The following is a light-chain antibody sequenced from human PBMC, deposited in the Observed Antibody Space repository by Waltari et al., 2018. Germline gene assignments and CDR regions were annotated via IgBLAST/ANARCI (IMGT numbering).Light chain of an antibody. CDR3: QQYHKWPPLT. V-gene: IGKV3-15*01. J-gene: IGKJ4*01. CDR1: QSVGGN. Sequence: EIEMTQSPATLSVSPGERATLSCRASQSVGGNLAWYQQKPGQAPRLLIHGASTRATGVQARFSGSGSGTEFTLTISSLQSEDFAVYYCQQYHKWPPLTFGGGTKVEIK. CDR2: GAS.